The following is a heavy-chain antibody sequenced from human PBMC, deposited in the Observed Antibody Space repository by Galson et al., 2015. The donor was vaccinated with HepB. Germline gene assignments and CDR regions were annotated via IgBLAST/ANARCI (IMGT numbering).Heavy chain of an antibody. V-gene: IGHV4-30-4*01. J-gene: IGHJ4*02. CDR2: IFYSGST. D-gene: IGHD3-10*01. CDR1: GGSISTAEYY. CDR3: AREGRIYYGLGSPGDPGFDC. Sequence: TLSLTCTVSGGSISTAEYYWSWIRQPPGKGLEWIGHIFYSGSTYYKPSLMSRVTISVDTSKNQFSLKLSSVTAADTAVYYCAREGRIYYGLGSPGDPGFDCWGQGTLVTVSS.